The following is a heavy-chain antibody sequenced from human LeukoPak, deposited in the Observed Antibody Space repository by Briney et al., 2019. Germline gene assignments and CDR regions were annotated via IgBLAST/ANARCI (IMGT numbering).Heavy chain of an antibody. V-gene: IGHV3-23*01. D-gene: IGHD3-22*01. J-gene: IGHJ4*02. Sequence: GGSLRLSCAASGFTFSSYAMSWVRQAPGKGLEWVSAISGSGGSTYYADSVKGRFSISRDNAKNSLYLQMHSLRAEDTAVYYCARDRNYDGSVYYEDDYFDYWGQGTLVTVSS. CDR1: GFTFSSYA. CDR2: ISGSGGST. CDR3: ARDRNYDGSVYYEDDYFDY.